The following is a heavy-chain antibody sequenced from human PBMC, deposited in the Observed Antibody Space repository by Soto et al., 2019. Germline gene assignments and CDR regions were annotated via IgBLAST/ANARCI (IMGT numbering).Heavy chain of an antibody. D-gene: IGHD2-2*01. V-gene: IGHV3-53*04. J-gene: IGHJ4*02. CDR2: IYSGGST. Sequence: PGGSLRLSCAASGFTVSSNYMSWVRQAPGKGLEWVSVIYSGGSTYYADSVKGRFTISRHNSKNTLYLQMNSLRAEDTAVYYCGGGYCSSTSCYPDYGGQGPLVTVPS. CDR1: GFTVSSNY. CDR3: GGGYCSSTSCYPDY.